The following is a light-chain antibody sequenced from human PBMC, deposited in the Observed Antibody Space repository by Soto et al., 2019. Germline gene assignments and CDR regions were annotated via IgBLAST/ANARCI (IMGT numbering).Light chain of an antibody. J-gene: IGKJ2*01. CDR2: WAS. CDR3: QQYYTTPYT. Sequence: DIGMTQSPDSLAVSLCERATINCRSSQTVLYSSNNKNHLAGYQQKPGQPPKLLIYWASTRESGVPGRFSGSGSGTDFTITISSMQAEDVEVYYCQQYYTTPYTLGQGTKLEI. CDR1: QTVLYSSNNKNH. V-gene: IGKV4-1*01.